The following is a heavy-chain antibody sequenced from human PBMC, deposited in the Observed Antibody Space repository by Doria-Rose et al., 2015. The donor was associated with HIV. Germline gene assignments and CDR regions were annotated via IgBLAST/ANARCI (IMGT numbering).Heavy chain of an antibody. CDR2: ISSTSAYI. CDR1: GFTFSSHR. J-gene: IGHJ4*02. CDR3: ATGVTLDY. V-gene: IGHV3-21*01. Sequence: VQLVESGGGLVRPGGSLRLSCATSGFTFSSHRINWVRQAPGQVLEWVYSISSTSAYINYADSVRCRFTISRDNVRNSLYLQMDSLRAEDTAIYYCATGVTLDYWGQGTLVTVSS. D-gene: IGHD3-10*01.